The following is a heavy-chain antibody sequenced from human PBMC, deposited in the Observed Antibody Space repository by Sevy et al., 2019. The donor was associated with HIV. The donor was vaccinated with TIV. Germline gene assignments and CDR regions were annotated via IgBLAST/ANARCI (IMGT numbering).Heavy chain of an antibody. V-gene: IGHV4-4*07. Sequence: SETLSLTCTVSGSSISTYYWSWIRPPAGKGLEWSGRLYTSGSTNFNPSLKSRETLSVDTSKNQVSLKLSSVTAAATTVYDDARGVFGLYDRGALDYYYYGIDVWGQGTTVTVSS. CDR3: ARGVFGLYDRGALDYYYYGIDV. D-gene: IGHD3-22*01. CDR2: LYTSGST. CDR1: GSSISTYY. J-gene: IGHJ6*02.